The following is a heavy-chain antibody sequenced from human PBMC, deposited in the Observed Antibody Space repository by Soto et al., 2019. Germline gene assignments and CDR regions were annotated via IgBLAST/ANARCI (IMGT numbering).Heavy chain of an antibody. Sequence: QVQLVQSGAEVKKPGASVKVSCKASGDTFTSYDINWVRQATGKGLAWMGWMNPNSGNPGYAQKLHGRVTMTRNTSISTADMELSSLRSEDTAVYYSARGGGIGAGHYVLCDYCGQSHLVTVSS. CDR3: ARGGGIGAGHYVLCDY. D-gene: IGHD4-17*01. V-gene: IGHV1-8*01. J-gene: IGHJ4*02. CDR1: GDTFTSYD. CDR2: MNPNSGNP.